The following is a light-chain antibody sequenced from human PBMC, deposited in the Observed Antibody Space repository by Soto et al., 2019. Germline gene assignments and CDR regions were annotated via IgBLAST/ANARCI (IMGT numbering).Light chain of an antibody. J-gene: IGLJ2*01. CDR3: GSYASASLI. V-gene: IGLV2-14*01. CDR2: EVR. CDR1: SSDIGAYDY. Sequence: QSALTQPASVSGSPGQSITISCTGTSSDIGAYDYVSWYQQYPGKVPTLKIYEVRFRPSGVSNRFSGSKSGNTASLTISGLQTEDEADYYCGSYASASLIFGGGTKVTVL.